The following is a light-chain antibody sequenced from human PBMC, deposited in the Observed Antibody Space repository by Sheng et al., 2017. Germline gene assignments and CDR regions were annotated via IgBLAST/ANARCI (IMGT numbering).Light chain of an antibody. V-gene: IGLV1-44*01. Sequence: LTQPPSASGTPGQRVTISCSGSRSNIGSNSVNWYQWLPGTAPKLLIYNNNQRPSGVPDRFSASKSGTSASLAISGLQSEDEADYYCSAWDDSLNVDVVFGGGTKLTVL. CDR1: RSNIGSNS. CDR2: NNN. CDR3: SAWDDSLNVDVV. J-gene: IGLJ2*01.